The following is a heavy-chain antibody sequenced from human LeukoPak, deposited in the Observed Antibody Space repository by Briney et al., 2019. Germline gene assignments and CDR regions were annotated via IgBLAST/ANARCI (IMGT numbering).Heavy chain of an antibody. Sequence: PSETLSVTCTVSRGSLSSYYLSWIRQPPGKGVEWVGYIYYSGRTNHNPPLTSRVTISVDTSKNQFSLKLSSVTAADTAVYYCARGLTNYYDRSGDDYWGQGTLVTVSS. CDR2: IYYSGRT. D-gene: IGHD3-22*01. CDR3: ARGLTNYYDRSGDDY. J-gene: IGHJ4*02. CDR1: RGSLSSYY. V-gene: IGHV4-59*01.